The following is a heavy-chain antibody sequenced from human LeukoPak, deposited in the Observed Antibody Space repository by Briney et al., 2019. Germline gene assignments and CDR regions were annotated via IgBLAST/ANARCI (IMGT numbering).Heavy chain of an antibody. CDR1: GGSISSSSYY. CDR3: ARGRASDFPPRHYYYGMDV. Sequence: SETLSLTCTVSGGSISSSSYYWGWIRQPPGKGLEWIGSIYYSGSTYYNPSLKSRVTISVDTSKNQFSLKLSSVTAADTAVYYCARGRASDFPPRHYYYGMDVWGQGTTVTVSS. V-gene: IGHV4-39*07. CDR2: IYYSGST. D-gene: IGHD3-3*01. J-gene: IGHJ6*02.